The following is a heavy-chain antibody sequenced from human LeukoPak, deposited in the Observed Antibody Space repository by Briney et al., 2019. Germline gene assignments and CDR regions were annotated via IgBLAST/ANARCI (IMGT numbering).Heavy chain of an antibody. D-gene: IGHD1-26*01. CDR1: GGSISSGSYY. Sequence: PSETLSLTCTVSGGSISSGSYYWSWIRQPAGKGLEWIGRIYTSGSTNYNPSLKSRVTISLDTSKNQFSLKLSSVTAADTAVYYCARSEVGVLFDPWGQGTLVTVSS. V-gene: IGHV4-61*02. CDR2: IYTSGST. J-gene: IGHJ5*02. CDR3: ARSEVGVLFDP.